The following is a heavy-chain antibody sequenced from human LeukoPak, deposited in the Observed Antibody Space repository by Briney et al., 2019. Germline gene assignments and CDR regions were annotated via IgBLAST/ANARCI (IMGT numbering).Heavy chain of an antibody. D-gene: IGHD3-22*01. J-gene: IGHJ4*02. CDR2: IRQDGSEK. CDR3: AKPGGFYDSSGYYSHFDY. Sequence: GGSLRLSCAASGFTFGIYAMNWVRQAPGKGLEWVANIRQDGSEKYYVDSVKGRFTISRDNAKNSLYLQMNSLRAEDTAVYYCAKPGGFYDSSGYYSHFDYWGQGTLVTVSS. CDR1: GFTFGIYA. V-gene: IGHV3-7*03.